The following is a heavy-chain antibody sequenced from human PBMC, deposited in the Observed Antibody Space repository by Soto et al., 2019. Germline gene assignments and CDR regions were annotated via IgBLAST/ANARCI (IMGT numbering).Heavy chain of an antibody. Sequence: ASVKVSCKASGYTFRNYYIHWVRQAPGQGLEWMGLINPSGGATSYSQRFQGRVTITKDSSTSTVYMELSSLGSEDTAVYYCGRDFDRSGLYRGQGTLVTVSS. CDR1: GYTFRNYY. D-gene: IGHD3-22*01. V-gene: IGHV1-46*01. J-gene: IGHJ4*02. CDR2: INPSGGAT. CDR3: GRDFDRSGLY.